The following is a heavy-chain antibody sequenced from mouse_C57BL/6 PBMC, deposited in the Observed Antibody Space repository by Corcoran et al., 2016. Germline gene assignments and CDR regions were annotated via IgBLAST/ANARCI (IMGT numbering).Heavy chain of an antibody. D-gene: IGHD2-5*01. V-gene: IGHV1-19*01. CDR2: INPYNGGT. CDR3: ARSYSNPFAY. J-gene: IGHJ3*01. CDR1: GYTFTDYY. Sequence: EVQLQQSGPVLVKPGASVKMSCKASGYTFTDYYMNWVKQSHGKSLEWIGVINPYNGGTSYNQKFKGKATLTVDKSSSTAYMELHSLTSDDSAVYDCARSYSNPFAYWGQGTLVTVSA.